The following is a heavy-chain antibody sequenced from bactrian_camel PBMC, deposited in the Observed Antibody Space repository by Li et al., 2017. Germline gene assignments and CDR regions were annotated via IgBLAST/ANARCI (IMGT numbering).Heavy chain of an antibody. V-gene: IGHV3S10*01. CDR1: GFAFDTKD. D-gene: IGHD3*01. CDR3: AAATLARITPTSGTTYTYDC. Sequence: DVQLVESGGGSVPAGGSLRLTCTGSGFAFDTKDMSWYRQTPGTSECKLVSTQYRNGDIYYLPSVKGRFTISQDVANNKLSLQMNSLKVEDTAMYYCAAATLARITPTSGTTYTYDCWGQGTQVTVS. CDR2: QYRNGDI. J-gene: IGHJ4*01.